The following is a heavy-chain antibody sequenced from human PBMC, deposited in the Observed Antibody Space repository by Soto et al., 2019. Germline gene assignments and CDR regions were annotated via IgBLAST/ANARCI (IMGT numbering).Heavy chain of an antibody. D-gene: IGHD2-21*01. Sequence: QVQLVQSGAAVRKPGASVKISSKASGYTFIHYYIHWVRQAPGQGLEWMAIINPNGGSTNYAQKLQGRATVTSDTSPTTVSMELNTLESDDTALYFCARAPLHGDFWGQGTLVTVSS. J-gene: IGHJ4*02. CDR2: INPNGGST. CDR3: ARAPLHGDF. CDR1: GYTFIHYY. V-gene: IGHV1-46*01.